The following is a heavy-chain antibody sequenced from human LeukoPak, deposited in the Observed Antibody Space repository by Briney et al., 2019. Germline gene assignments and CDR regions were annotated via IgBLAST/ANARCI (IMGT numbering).Heavy chain of an antibody. D-gene: IGHD2-2*01. V-gene: IGHV3-74*01. Sequence: PGGSLRLSCAASGFTFSDYWIHWVRQAPGEGLVWVSHINSDGSWTSYADSVKGRFTISKDNAKNTVYLQMNNLRAEDTAVYYCVSFYETYWGQGTMV. J-gene: IGHJ4*03. CDR3: VSFYETY. CDR2: INSDGSWT. CDR1: GFTFSDYW.